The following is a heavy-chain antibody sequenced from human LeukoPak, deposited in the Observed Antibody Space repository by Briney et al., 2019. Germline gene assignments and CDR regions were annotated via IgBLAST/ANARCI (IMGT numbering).Heavy chain of an antibody. CDR1: GGSITTSDKH. Sequence: SETLSLTCSVSGGSITTSDKHWAWIRQPPGKGLEWIGSMFYGGRTFYSPSLKSRVAISVDTSKNQYSLRLNSVTATDTAVHYCARHYGPWGQGTLVTVSS. CDR2: MFYGGRT. D-gene: IGHD3-10*01. CDR3: ARHYGP. J-gene: IGHJ4*02. V-gene: IGHV4-39*01.